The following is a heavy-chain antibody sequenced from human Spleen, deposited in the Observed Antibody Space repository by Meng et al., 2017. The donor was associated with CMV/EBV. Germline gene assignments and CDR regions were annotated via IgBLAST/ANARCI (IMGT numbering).Heavy chain of an antibody. CDR3: ARRSPPRIAARPRGYYFDY. J-gene: IGHJ4*02. D-gene: IGHD6-6*01. CDR2: SYYSRST. Sequence: SETLSLTCTVSGGSISSRSYYWGWIRQPPGKGLEWIGSSYYSRSTYYNMSLKSRVTIYVDTSKNQFSLKLSSVTAADTAVYYCARRSPPRIAARPRGYYFDYWGQGTLGTVSS. V-gene: IGHV4-39*01. CDR1: GGSISSRSYY.